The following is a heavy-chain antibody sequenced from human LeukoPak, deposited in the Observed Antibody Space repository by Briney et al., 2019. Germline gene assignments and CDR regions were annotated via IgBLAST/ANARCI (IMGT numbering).Heavy chain of an antibody. D-gene: IGHD6-19*01. CDR1: GFTFSKYW. CDR3: ATKQWLAPPPDS. V-gene: IGHV3-74*01. Sequence: SGGSLRLSCAASGFTFSKYWMLWVRQAPGKGLESVSRINTDGTVTTYADSVKGRFTVSRDNPDNTMFLQMNSVRDEDTAVYYCATKQWLAPPPDSWGQGTPVTVSS. CDR2: INTDGTVT. J-gene: IGHJ4*02.